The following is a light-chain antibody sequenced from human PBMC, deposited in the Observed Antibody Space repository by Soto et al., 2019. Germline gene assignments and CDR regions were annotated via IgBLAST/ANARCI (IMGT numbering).Light chain of an antibody. V-gene: IGKV3-20*01. CDR2: GAS. J-gene: IGKJ4*01. Sequence: EIVLTQTPGTLSSAPGERATLSCRASQSVSSSYLAWYQQKPGQAPRLLIYGASSRATGIPDRFSGSASGTDFTLTISRLEPEDFAVYYCQQYGSSPLTFGGGTKV. CDR1: QSVSSSY. CDR3: QQYGSSPLT.